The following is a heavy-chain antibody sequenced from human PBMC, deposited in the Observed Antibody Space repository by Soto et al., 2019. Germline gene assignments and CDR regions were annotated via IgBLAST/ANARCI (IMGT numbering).Heavy chain of an antibody. CDR3: AKGSASGSPYYFDF. V-gene: IGHV3-23*01. Sequence: EVQLLESGGGLVQPGGSLRLSCAASGFTFSNYAMSWVRQAPGKGLEWASAITGSGGSTYHADSVKGRFTISRDNSKNTLFLQMNRLRADDTAVYYCAKGSASGSPYYFDFWGQGTLVTVSS. J-gene: IGHJ4*02. D-gene: IGHD6-25*01. CDR2: ITGSGGST. CDR1: GFTFSNYA.